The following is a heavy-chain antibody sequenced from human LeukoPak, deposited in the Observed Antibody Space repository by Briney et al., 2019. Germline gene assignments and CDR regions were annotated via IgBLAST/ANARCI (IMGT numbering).Heavy chain of an antibody. D-gene: IGHD3-10*01. Sequence: GGSLRLSCAASGFTFSSYAMSWVRQAPGKGLEWVSAISGSGGSIYYADSVKGRFTISSDTSKNTLYLQMNSLRAEDTAVYYCARDLSPVVRASPMGYWGQGTLVTVSS. J-gene: IGHJ4*02. CDR2: ISGSGGSI. V-gene: IGHV3-23*01. CDR1: GFTFSSYA. CDR3: ARDLSPVVRASPMGY.